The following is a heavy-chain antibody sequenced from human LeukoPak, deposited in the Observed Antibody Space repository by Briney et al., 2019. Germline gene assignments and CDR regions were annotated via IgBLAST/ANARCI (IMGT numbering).Heavy chain of an antibody. CDR3: ARGGGYEKLFDY. J-gene: IGHJ4*02. CDR2: IYYSGST. Sequence: SETLSLTCTVSGGSISSGGYYWSWIRQHPGKGLEWIGYIYYSGSTYYNPSLKSRVTISVDTSKNQFSLQLNSVTAADTAMYYCARGGGYEKLFDYWGQGTLVTVSS. CDR1: GGSISSGGYY. V-gene: IGHV4-31*03. D-gene: IGHD5-12*01.